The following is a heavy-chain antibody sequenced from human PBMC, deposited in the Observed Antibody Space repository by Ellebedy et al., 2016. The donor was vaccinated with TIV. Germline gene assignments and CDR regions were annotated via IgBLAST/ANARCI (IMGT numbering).Heavy chain of an antibody. V-gene: IGHV4-4*01. Sequence: MPGGSLRLSFGVSGGSITSSVWWTWVRQPPGKGLEWIGEIFHSGSTMYSPSLRSRLTISVDKSTSQFSLELTSVTAADTAVYFCARAGAVVRGERADHFDYWGQGTLVTVSS. D-gene: IGHD3-10*01. CDR1: GGSITSSVW. CDR3: ARAGAVVRGERADHFDY. J-gene: IGHJ4*02. CDR2: IFHSGST.